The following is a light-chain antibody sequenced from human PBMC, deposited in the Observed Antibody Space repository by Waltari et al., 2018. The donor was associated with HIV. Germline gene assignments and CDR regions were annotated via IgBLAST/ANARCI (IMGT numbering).Light chain of an antibody. CDR3: LLSYSGARGV. V-gene: IGLV7-46*01. CDR1: TGAVTSGHY. Sequence: QAVVTQEPSLTVSPGGTVTLTCGSSTGAVTSGHYPYWFQQKPGQAPRTLICDTITKHSWTPARFSGSLLGGKAALTLSGAQPEDEAEYYCLLSYSGARGVFGGGTKLTVL. CDR2: DTI. J-gene: IGLJ2*01.